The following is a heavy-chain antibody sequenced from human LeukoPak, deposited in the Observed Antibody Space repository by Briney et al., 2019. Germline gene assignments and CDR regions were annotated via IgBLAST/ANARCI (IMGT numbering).Heavy chain of an antibody. Sequence: PSETLSLTCTVSGGSISSSSYYWGWIRQPPGKGLEWIGSIYYSGSTYYNPSLKSRVTISVDTSKNQFSLMLTSATAADTAVYFCARRDPSAFDIWGQGTMVTVSS. V-gene: IGHV4-39*01. CDR2: IYYSGST. CDR3: ARRDPSAFDI. J-gene: IGHJ3*02. CDR1: GGSISSSSYY.